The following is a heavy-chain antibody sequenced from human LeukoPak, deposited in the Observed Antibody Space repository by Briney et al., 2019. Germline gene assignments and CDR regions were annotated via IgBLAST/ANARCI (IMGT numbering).Heavy chain of an antibody. CDR2: ISSSSSYI. J-gene: IGHJ4*02. Sequence: GGSLSLSCAASGFTFSSYSTNWVRQAPGKGLEWVSPISSSSSYIYYADSVKGRFTISRDNAKNSLYLQMNSLRAEDTAVYYCARVGRITIFGVVIPNDYWGQGTLVTVSS. D-gene: IGHD3-3*01. CDR1: GFTFSSYS. V-gene: IGHV3-21*01. CDR3: ARVGRITIFGVVIPNDY.